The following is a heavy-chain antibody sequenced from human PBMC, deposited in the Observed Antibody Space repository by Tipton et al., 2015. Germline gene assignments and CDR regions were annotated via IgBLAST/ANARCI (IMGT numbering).Heavy chain of an antibody. D-gene: IGHD2-15*01. CDR1: GGSFSGYY. CDR2: INHSGST. J-gene: IGHJ3*02. CDR3: ARLPFVGGPCDDVFDI. V-gene: IGHV4-34*01. Sequence: LRLSCAVYGGSFSGYYWSWIRQPPGKGLEWIGEINHSGSTNYNPSLKSRVTISVDTSKNEFSLKLSSVTATDTALYYCARLPFVGGPCDDVFDIWGRGTKVTVSS.